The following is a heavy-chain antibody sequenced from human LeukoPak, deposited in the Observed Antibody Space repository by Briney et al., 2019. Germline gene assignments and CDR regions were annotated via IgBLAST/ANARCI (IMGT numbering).Heavy chain of an antibody. D-gene: IGHD3-22*01. V-gene: IGHV3-21*01. CDR2: ISSSSYI. J-gene: IGHJ6*02. CDR1: GFTFSSYS. Sequence: GGSLRLSCAASGFTFSSYSMNWVRQAPGKGLEWVSSISSSSYIYYADSVKGRFTISRDNAKNSLYLQMNSLRAEDTAVYYCARAVTDYYDSSGYYLDYYYYGMDVWGQGTTVTVSS. CDR3: ARAVTDYYDSSGYYLDYYYYGMDV.